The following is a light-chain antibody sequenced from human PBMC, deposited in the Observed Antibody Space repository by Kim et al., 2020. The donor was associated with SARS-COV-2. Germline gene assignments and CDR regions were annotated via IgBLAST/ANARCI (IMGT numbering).Light chain of an antibody. Sequence: SASVGDRVAITCRASQSVGTSLAWFQQIPGKAPKVLIYRASSLKSGVPSRFSGSGSGTDFTLTISSLQPDDSATYYCQQYDTDHGNFGQGTKLEI. V-gene: IGKV1-5*03. J-gene: IGKJ2*02. CDR1: QSVGTS. CDR2: RAS. CDR3: QQYDTDHGN.